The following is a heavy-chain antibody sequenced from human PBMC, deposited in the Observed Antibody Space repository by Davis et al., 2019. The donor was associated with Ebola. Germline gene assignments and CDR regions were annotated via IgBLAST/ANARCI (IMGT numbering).Heavy chain of an antibody. Sequence: GGSLRLSCAASGFTFSSYAMSWVRQAPGKGLEWVSAISGSGGSTYYADSVKGRFTISRDNSKNTLYLQMNSLRAEDTAVYYCAKVSEDYYDSSGYYRTYYFDYWGQGTLVTVSS. CDR1: GFTFSSYA. J-gene: IGHJ4*02. V-gene: IGHV3-23*01. CDR3: AKVSEDYYDSSGYYRTYYFDY. D-gene: IGHD3-22*01. CDR2: ISGSGGST.